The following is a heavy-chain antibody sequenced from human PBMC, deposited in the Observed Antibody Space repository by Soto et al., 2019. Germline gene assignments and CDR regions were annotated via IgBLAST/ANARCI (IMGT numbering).Heavy chain of an antibody. D-gene: IGHD3-3*01. Sequence: GGSLRLSCAASGFTFSSYSMNWVRQAPGKGLEWVSSISSSSSYIYYADSVKGRFTISRDNAKNSLYLQMNSLRAEDTAVYYCARIDVLRFLEWLSEYYYYYYYMDVWGKGTTVTVSS. J-gene: IGHJ6*03. V-gene: IGHV3-21*01. CDR2: ISSSSSYI. CDR1: GFTFSSYS. CDR3: ARIDVLRFLEWLSEYYYYYYYMDV.